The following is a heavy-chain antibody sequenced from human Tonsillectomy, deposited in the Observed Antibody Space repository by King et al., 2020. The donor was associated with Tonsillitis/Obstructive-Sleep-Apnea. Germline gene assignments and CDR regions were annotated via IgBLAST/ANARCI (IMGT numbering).Heavy chain of an antibody. Sequence: VQLVESGGGLVQPGGSLRLSCAASGFTFSSYWMIWVRQAPGKGLEWVANIRQDANEKYFVDSVKGRFTISRDNAKNSLYLQMNSLRVEDTAVYYCVRGDIVVVIPDFWGQGTLVTVSS. V-gene: IGHV3-7*04. D-gene: IGHD2-2*01. CDR2: IRQDANEK. CDR3: VRGDIVVVIPDF. CDR1: GFTFSSYW. J-gene: IGHJ4*02.